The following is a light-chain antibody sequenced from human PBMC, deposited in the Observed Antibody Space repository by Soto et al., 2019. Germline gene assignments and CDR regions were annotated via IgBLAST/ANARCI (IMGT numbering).Light chain of an antibody. CDR2: DVN. J-gene: IGLJ1*01. CDR3: SSYTDSSTFV. CDR1: SSDVGGYDY. Sequence: QSALTQPASVSGSPGQSITISCTGTSSDVGGYDYVSWYQQLPGKAPKLLIYDVNNRPSWVSNRFSGSKSGNTASLTISGLQAEDEADYYCSSYTDSSTFVFGTGTKVTVL. V-gene: IGLV2-14*01.